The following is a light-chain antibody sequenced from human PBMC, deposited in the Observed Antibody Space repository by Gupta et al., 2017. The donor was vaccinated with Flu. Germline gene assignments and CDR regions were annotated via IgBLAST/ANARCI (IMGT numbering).Light chain of an antibody. CDR3: TSYRRCSIPWV. J-gene: IGLJ3*02. Sequence: SALPQPASVSGDPGQSLTISCTGTSSDIGGYNYVSWYQQHPVKAPKLIIFEVSYRHSGVSNRFSGSKSVNTASLTISGLHADDEADYYCTSYRRCSIPWVFGGGTKVTVL. V-gene: IGLV2-14*01. CDR1: SSDIGGYNY. CDR2: EVS.